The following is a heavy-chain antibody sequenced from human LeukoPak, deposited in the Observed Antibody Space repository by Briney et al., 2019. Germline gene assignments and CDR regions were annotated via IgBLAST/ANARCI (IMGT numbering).Heavy chain of an antibody. D-gene: IGHD3-22*01. CDR3: ASSSYYDSSGYHYYMDV. V-gene: IGHV1-69*05. Sequence: GASVKVSCKASGGTFSSYAISWVRQAPGQGLEWMGGIIPIFGTANYAQKFQGRVTITTDESTSTAYMELSSLRSEDTAVYYCASSSYYDSSGYHYYMDVWGKGTTVTVSS. CDR2: IIPIFGTA. CDR1: GGTFSSYA. J-gene: IGHJ6*03.